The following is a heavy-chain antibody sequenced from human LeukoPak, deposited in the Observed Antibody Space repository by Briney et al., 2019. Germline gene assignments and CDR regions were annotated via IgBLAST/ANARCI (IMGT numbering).Heavy chain of an antibody. V-gene: IGHV4-39*02. J-gene: IGHJ4*02. CDR2: IFHSGST. D-gene: IGHD2-2*02. CDR1: GDSISSTNYY. CDR3: ARPTREFCSSTSCYREFDS. Sequence: SETLSLTCSVSGDSISSTNYYWGWIRQPPGKGLEWIASIFHSGSTSYNPSLKSRVTISVDTSKNHFSLKVNSVTAADTAVYFCARPTREFCSSTSCYREFDSWGQGTLVTVSS.